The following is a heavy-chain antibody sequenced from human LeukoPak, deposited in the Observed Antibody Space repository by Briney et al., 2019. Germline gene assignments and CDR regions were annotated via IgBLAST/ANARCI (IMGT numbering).Heavy chain of an antibody. CDR1: GFTFSSSW. CDR3: ARDRYYDSSGPTLYYFDY. J-gene: IGHJ4*02. D-gene: IGHD3-22*01. V-gene: IGHV3-7*01. CDR2: IKQDGSEK. Sequence: PGGSLRLSCAASGFTFSSSWMSWVRQAPGKGLEWVANIKQDGSEKYYVDSVKGRFTISRDNAKNSLYLQMNSLRAEDTAVYYCARDRYYDSSGPTLYYFDYWGQGTLVTVSS.